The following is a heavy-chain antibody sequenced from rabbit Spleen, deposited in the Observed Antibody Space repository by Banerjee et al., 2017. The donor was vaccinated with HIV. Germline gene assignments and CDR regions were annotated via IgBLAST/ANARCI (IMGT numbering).Heavy chain of an antibody. V-gene: IGHV1S45*01. CDR2: INTATGKA. Sequence: QEQLVESGGGLVQPGGSLKLSCTASGFSFSNKAVMCWVRQAPGKGLEWIGCINTATGKAVYASWAKGRFTISKTWTTTVTLQMTSLTGADTATYFCARDLVGVIGWNFYLWGPGPLVTVS. D-gene: IGHD1-1*01. CDR3: ARDLVGVIGWNFYL. CDR1: GFSFSNKAV. J-gene: IGHJ4*01.